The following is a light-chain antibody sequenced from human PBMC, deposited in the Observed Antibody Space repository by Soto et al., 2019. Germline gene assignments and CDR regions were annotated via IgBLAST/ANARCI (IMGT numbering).Light chain of an antibody. V-gene: IGKV3-15*01. CDR2: GAS. Sequence: EVVMTQSPATLSVSPGERATLSCRASQSVSSTLAWYQQKPGQAPRLLIYGASTRATGIPARFSGSGSGTEFTLTISSLQSEDLAVDYCQQYSTWPLTVGGGTKVEIK. CDR1: QSVSST. CDR3: QQYSTWPLT. J-gene: IGKJ4*01.